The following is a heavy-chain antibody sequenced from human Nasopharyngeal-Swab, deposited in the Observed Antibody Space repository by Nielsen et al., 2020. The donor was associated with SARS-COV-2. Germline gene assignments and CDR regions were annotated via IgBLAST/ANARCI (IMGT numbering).Heavy chain of an antibody. J-gene: IGHJ4*02. CDR1: GFTFSSYS. D-gene: IGHD4-17*01. CDR3: ARGEVTTMGY. Sequence: GESLKISCAASGFTFSSYSMNWVRQAPGKGLEWVSSISSSRSYIYYADSVKGRFTIPRDNAKNSLYLQMNSLRAEDTAVYYCARGEVTTMGYWGQGTLVTVSS. CDR2: ISSSRSYI. V-gene: IGHV3-21*01.